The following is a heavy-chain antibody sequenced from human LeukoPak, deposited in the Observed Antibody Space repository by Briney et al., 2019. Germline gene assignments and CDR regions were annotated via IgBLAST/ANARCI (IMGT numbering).Heavy chain of an antibody. V-gene: IGHV3-33*01. J-gene: IGHJ4*02. CDR2: IWYDGSNK. CDR3: ARGVMTVDY. CDR1: GFTFSSYG. Sequence: PGRSLRLSCAASGFTFSSYGMHWARQAPGKGLEWVADIWYDGSNKYYADSVKGRFTISRDSSKNTLYLQMNSLRVEDTAVYCCARGVMTVDYWGQGTLVTVSS.